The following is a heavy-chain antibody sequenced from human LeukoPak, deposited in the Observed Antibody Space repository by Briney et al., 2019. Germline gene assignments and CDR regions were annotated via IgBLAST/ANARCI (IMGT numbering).Heavy chain of an antibody. CDR2: INPSGGST. J-gene: IGHJ4*02. CDR3: ARTPQITMIVVNYFDY. V-gene: IGHV1-46*01. CDR1: GYTFTSYY. Sequence: VASVKVSCKASGYTFTSYYMHWVRQAPGQGLEWMGIINPSGGSTSYAQKFQGRVTMTRDTSTSTVYMELSSLRSEDTAVYYCARTPQITMIVVNYFDYWGQGTLVTVSS. D-gene: IGHD3-22*01.